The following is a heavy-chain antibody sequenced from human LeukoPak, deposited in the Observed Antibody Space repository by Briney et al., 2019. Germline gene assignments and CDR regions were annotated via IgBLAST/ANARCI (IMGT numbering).Heavy chain of an antibody. J-gene: IGHJ4*02. D-gene: IGHD2-8*01. Sequence: GGSLRLSCAASGFTVSSNYMSWVRQAPGKGLEWVSVIYTGGSTYYADSVKGRFTISRDNSQNTLYLQMNSLRAEDTAVYYCTKGLWAGVSAARDWGQGTLVTVSS. V-gene: IGHV3-66*01. CDR1: GFTVSSNY. CDR2: IYTGGST. CDR3: TKGLWAGVSAARD.